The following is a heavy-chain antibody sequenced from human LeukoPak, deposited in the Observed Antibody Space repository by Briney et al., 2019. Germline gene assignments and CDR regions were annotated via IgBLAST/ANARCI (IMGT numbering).Heavy chain of an antibody. Sequence: SETLSLTCTVSGGSISSYYWSWIRQPPGKGLEWIGYIYYSGGTNYNPSLKSRVTISVDTSKNQFSLKLSSVTAADTAVYYCARGRWLQLDAFDIWGQGTMVTVSS. CDR1: GGSISSYY. D-gene: IGHD5-24*01. CDR2: IYYSGGT. V-gene: IGHV4-59*01. CDR3: ARGRWLQLDAFDI. J-gene: IGHJ3*02.